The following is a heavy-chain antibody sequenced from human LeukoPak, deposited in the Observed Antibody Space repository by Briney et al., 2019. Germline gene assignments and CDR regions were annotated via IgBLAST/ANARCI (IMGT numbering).Heavy chain of an antibody. Sequence: ASVKVSCKASGYTFTSYGISWVRQAPGQGLEWMGWISAYNGNTNYAQKLQGRVTMTTDTSTSTAYMELRSLRSDDTAVYYCVRDRARERYYYDSSGYYGYFDYWGQGTLVTVSS. V-gene: IGHV1-18*01. CDR1: GYTFTSYG. D-gene: IGHD3-22*01. J-gene: IGHJ4*02. CDR3: VRDRARERYYYDSSGYYGYFDY. CDR2: ISAYNGNT.